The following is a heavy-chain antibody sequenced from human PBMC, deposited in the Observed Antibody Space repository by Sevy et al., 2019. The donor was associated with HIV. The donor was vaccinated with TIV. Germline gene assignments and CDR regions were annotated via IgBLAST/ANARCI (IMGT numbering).Heavy chain of an antibody. D-gene: IGHD3-10*01. CDR3: ARGPRVRGVTDY. CDR2: IYHSGST. Sequence: SETLSLTCAVSGYSMSSGYYWGWIRQPPGKGLEWIGSIYHSGSTYYNPSLKSRVTISVDTSKNQFSLKLSSVTAADTAVYYCARGPRVRGVTDYWGQGSLVTVSS. CDR1: GYSMSSGYY. J-gene: IGHJ4*02. V-gene: IGHV4-38-2*01.